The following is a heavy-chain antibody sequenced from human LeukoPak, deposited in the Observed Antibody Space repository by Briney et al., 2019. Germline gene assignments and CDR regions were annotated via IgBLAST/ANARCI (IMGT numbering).Heavy chain of an antibody. CDR2: IYYSGST. CDR3: VGYNRNYGEYNWFDP. V-gene: IGHV4-59*12. J-gene: IGHJ5*02. Sequence: SETLSLTCTVSGGSISSYYWSWIRQPPGKGLEWIGYIYYSGSTNYNPSLKSRVTISVDTSKNQFSLKLSSVTAADTAVYYRVGYNRNYGEYNWFDPWGQGTLVTVSS. D-gene: IGHD1-7*01. CDR1: GGSISSYY.